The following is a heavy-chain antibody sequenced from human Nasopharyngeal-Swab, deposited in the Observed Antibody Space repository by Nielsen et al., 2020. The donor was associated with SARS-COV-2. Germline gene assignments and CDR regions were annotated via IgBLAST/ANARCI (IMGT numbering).Heavy chain of an antibody. V-gene: IGHV1-2*02. CDR3: ARCRDGYNYFDY. D-gene: IGHD5-24*01. CDR2: INPNSGGK. J-gene: IGHJ4*02. Sequence: AAVKVSCKASGYTFTGYYMHWVRQAPGQGLEWEGWINPNSGGKNYAQKFQGRVTMTRNTSISTAFMELSSLGSEDTAVYYCARCRDGYNYFDYWGQGTLVTVSS. CDR1: GYTFTGYY.